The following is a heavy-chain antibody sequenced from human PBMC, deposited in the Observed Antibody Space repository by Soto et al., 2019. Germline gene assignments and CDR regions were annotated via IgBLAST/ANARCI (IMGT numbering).Heavy chain of an antibody. CDR1: GFAFRSYN. V-gene: IGHV3-21*01. D-gene: IGHD2-15*01. CDR2: ISSGSSNI. Sequence: EVQLVESGGGLVKPGGSLTLSCAGSGFAFRSYNMNWVRQPPGKGLEWVASISSGSSNIYYADSVKGRFTISRDNAKDSLYLQMDGLRAEDSAVYYCASATVVAGTFDFWGQGTLLNVSS. J-gene: IGHJ4*02. CDR3: ASATVVAGTFDF.